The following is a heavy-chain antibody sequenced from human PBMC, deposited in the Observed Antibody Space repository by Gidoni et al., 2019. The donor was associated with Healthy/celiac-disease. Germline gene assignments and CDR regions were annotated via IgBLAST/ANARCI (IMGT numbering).Heavy chain of an antibody. CDR2: INPSGGST. CDR3: ARERGLALRIYYYDYGMDV. CDR1: GYTFTSYY. V-gene: IGHV1-46*01. J-gene: IGHJ6*02. D-gene: IGHD4-17*01. Sequence: QVQLVQSGAEVKKPGASVKVSCKASGYTFTSYYMHWVRQAPGQGLEWMGIINPSGGSTSYAQKFQGRVTMTRDTSTSTVYMELSSLRSEDTAVYYCARERGLALRIYYYDYGMDVWGQGTTVTVSS.